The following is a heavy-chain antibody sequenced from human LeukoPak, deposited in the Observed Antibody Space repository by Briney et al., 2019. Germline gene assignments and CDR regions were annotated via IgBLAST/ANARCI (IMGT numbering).Heavy chain of an antibody. CDR1: GFSFTDYR. V-gene: IGHV3-48*02. D-gene: IGHD3-9*01. Sequence: PVGSLRLSGATSGFSFTDYRMNWVRQAPGKGLEWISNIRTTAEGAKYAYYADSVKGRVTISRDDGKNTLYLHMNSLRDDDTAVYYCATDQRYAFDYWGQGILVTVSS. CDR2: IRTTAEGAKYA. J-gene: IGHJ4*02. CDR3: ATDQRYAFDY.